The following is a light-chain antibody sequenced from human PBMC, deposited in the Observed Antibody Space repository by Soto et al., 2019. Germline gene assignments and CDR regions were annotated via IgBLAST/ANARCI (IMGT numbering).Light chain of an antibody. V-gene: IGKV1-5*01. CDR2: EAS. Sequence: DIQMTQYPSTLSATAGDRVTITCRASQSISAWLAWYQKKPGKAPKLLIYEASSLESGVPSRFSGSGSGTEFTLTISGLQPDDFATYFCQQFNSYPITFGQGTRLEI. J-gene: IGKJ5*01. CDR1: QSISAW. CDR3: QQFNSYPIT.